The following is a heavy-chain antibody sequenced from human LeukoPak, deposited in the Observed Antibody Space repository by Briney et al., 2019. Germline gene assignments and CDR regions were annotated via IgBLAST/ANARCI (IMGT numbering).Heavy chain of an antibody. D-gene: IGHD6-13*01. J-gene: IGHJ4*02. CDR2: ISSSSSYI. V-gene: IGHV3-21*01. CDR3: ARGKGTSSWYSFFDY. CDR1: GFTFSSYA. Sequence: GGSLRLSCAASGFTFSSYAMSWVRQAPGKGLEWVSSISSSSSYIYYADSVKGRFTISRDNAKNSLYLQMNSLRAEDTAVYYCARGKGTSSWYSFFDYWGQGTLVTVSS.